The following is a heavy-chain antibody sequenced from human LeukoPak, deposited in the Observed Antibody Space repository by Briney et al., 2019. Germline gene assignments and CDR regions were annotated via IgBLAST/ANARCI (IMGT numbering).Heavy chain of an antibody. CDR2: ISSSSSYI. D-gene: IGHD2-2*01. Sequence: GGSLRLSCAASGFTFSSYSMNWVRQAPGKGLEWVSSISSSSSYIYYADSVKGRLTISRDNAKNSLYLQMNSLRAEDTAVYYCARGRYCSSTSCFDFDYWGQGTLVTVSS. CDR1: GFTFSSYS. J-gene: IGHJ4*02. CDR3: ARGRYCSSTSCFDFDY. V-gene: IGHV3-21*01.